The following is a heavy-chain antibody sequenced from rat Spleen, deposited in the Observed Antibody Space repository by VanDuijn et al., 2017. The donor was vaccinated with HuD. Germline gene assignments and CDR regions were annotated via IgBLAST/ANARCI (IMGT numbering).Heavy chain of an antibody. Sequence: EVQLVESGGGLVQPGRSLKLSCVASGFTFNIYWMTWIRQAPGKGLEWVASISNSGGHTYYPDSVKGRFTISRDNAKSTLNLQMSSLRSEDTATYYCTRETRGYFDYWGQGVMVTVSS. J-gene: IGHJ2*01. CDR3: TRETRGYFDY. V-gene: IGHV5-31*01. CDR1: GFTFNIYW. D-gene: IGHD1-4*01. CDR2: ISNSGGHT.